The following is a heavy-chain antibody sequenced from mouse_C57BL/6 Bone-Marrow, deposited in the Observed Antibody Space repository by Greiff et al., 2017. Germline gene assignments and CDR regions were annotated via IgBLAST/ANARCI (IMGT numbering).Heavy chain of an antibody. Sequence: QVQLQQSGAELARPGASVKLSCKASGYTFTSYGISWVKQRTGQGLEWIGAIYPRSGNTYYNEKFKGKATLTADKSSSPAYMVLGSLTSEDSAVYFCATLGSTSYAMDYRGQGTSVTVSS. D-gene: IGHD1-1*01. CDR2: IYPRSGNT. J-gene: IGHJ4*01. V-gene: IGHV1-81*01. CDR3: ATLGSTSYAMDY. CDR1: GYTFTSYG.